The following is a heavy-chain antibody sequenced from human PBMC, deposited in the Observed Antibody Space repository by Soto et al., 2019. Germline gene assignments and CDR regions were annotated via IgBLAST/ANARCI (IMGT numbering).Heavy chain of an antibody. D-gene: IGHD1-26*01. J-gene: IGHJ4*02. V-gene: IGHV4-61*01. CDR1: GDSVTSGSYY. CDR3: VREDMSGTYYFDY. Sequence: SETRSLTCIVSGDSVTSGSYYWTWLLQPPGKGLEWIGYVYSTGITNSKPALTSRVTVSEDRSKNQFSLTLRSVTAADTAVYYCVREDMSGTYYFDYWGPGIQVTVSS. CDR2: VYSTGIT.